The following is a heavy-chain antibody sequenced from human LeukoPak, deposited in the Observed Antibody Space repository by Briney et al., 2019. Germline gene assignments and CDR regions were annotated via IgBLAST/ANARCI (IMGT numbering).Heavy chain of an antibody. V-gene: IGHV1-69*02. CDR3: AGGDHGKLNRLDY. CDR1: GGTFSSYT. CDR2: IIPILGIA. D-gene: IGHD4/OR15-4a*01. Sequence: SSVKVSCKASGGTFSSYTISWVRQAPGQGLEWMGRIIPILGIANYAQKFQGRVTITADKSTSTAYMELSSRRSEDTAVYYCAGGDHGKLNRLDYWGQGTLVTVSS. J-gene: IGHJ4*02.